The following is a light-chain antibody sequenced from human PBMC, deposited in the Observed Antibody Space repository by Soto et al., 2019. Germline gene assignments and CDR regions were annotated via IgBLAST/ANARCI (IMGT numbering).Light chain of an antibody. J-gene: IGKJ1*01. V-gene: IGKV1-5*03. Sequence: DIQMTQSPSTLSASIGDRVTITCRASRSVNDNLAWYQQRPGKAPNFLISRVSKLESGVPSRFSGSGFGTEFALTISNLQSDDFATYFCQHHESYPSTFGQGPKVESK. CDR2: RVS. CDR3: QHHESYPST. CDR1: RSVNDN.